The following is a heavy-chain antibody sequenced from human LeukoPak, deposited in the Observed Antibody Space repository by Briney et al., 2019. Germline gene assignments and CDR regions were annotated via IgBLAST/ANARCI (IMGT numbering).Heavy chain of an antibody. D-gene: IGHD2-15*01. CDR3: ASEGMVVAPRYSSYFDY. J-gene: IGHJ4*02. CDR2: ISYDGSNK. Sequence: GGSLRLSCAASGFTFSSYAMHWVRQAPGKGLEWVAVISYDGSNKYYADSVKGRFTISRDNSKNTLYLQMNSLRAEDTAVYYCASEGMVVAPRYSSYFDYWGQGTLVTVSS. CDR1: GFTFSSYA. V-gene: IGHV3-30*01.